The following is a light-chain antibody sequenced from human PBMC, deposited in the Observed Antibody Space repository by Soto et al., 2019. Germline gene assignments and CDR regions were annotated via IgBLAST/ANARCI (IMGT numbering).Light chain of an antibody. CDR1: QRVSSY. V-gene: IGKV3-11*01. CDR2: DAS. Sequence: EIVLTQSPATLSLSPGERATLSCRSSQRVSSYLAWYQQKPGQAPRLLIYDASSRATGIPARFSGSGSGTDFTLTISSREPEDYAVYYCQQRGNWPFLTFGGGTKVEIK. J-gene: IGKJ4*01. CDR3: QQRGNWPFLT.